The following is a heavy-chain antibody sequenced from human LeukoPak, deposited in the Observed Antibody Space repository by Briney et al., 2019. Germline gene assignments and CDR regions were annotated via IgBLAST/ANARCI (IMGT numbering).Heavy chain of an antibody. D-gene: IGHD3-22*01. CDR2: INPNSGGT. J-gene: IGHJ4*02. Sequence: ASVKVSCKASGYTFTGYYMHWVRQAPGQGLEWMGWINPNSGGTNYAQKFQGRVTITRDTSISTAYMELSRLRSDDTAVYYCARARLYDSSGYPDYWGQGTLVTVSS. CDR1: GYTFTGYY. CDR3: ARARLYDSSGYPDY. V-gene: IGHV1-2*02.